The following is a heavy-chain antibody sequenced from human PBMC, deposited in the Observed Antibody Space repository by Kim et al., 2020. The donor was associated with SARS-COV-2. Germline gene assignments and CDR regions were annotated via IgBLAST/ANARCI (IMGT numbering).Heavy chain of an antibody. CDR3: TRDAAPGSSDWFDP. V-gene: IGHV1-2*02. CDR2: FDPYTGGT. CDR1: GYTFTGYY. D-gene: IGHD6-25*01. J-gene: IGHJ5*02. Sequence: ASVKVSCKASGYTFTGYYIHWVRQAPGQGLEWMGYFDPYTGGTHYAQNFQGRVTMTGDTSISTVYMELSSLRSDDTALYYCTRDAAPGSSDWFDPWRQGT.